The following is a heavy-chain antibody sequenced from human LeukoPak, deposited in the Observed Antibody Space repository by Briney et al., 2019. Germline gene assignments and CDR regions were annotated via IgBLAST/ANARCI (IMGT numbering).Heavy chain of an antibody. D-gene: IGHD3-10*01. Sequence: ASVKVSCKASGYTFTSYGISWVRQAPGQGLEWMGWISAYNGNTNYAQKLQGRVTMTTDTSTSTAYMELRSLRSDDTAVYYCARDSTVRGVKSWFDPWGQGTLVTVSS. V-gene: IGHV1-18*01. CDR1: GYTFTSYG. J-gene: IGHJ5*02. CDR3: ARDSTVRGVKSWFDP. CDR2: ISAYNGNT.